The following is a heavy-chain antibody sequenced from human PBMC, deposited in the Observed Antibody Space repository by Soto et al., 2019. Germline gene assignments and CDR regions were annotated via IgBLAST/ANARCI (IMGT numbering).Heavy chain of an antibody. D-gene: IGHD2-2*01. CDR2: IVVGSGRT. Sequence: SVKVSCKASGFTFTSSAVQWVRQARGQRLEWIGWIVVGSGRTNFAQKFHERVMITRDVSTSTVYMVLSSLRSEDTAVYYCAGSGSTAADLWGQGTLVTVSS. CDR3: AGSGSTAADL. CDR1: GFTFTSSA. V-gene: IGHV1-58*01. J-gene: IGHJ5*02.